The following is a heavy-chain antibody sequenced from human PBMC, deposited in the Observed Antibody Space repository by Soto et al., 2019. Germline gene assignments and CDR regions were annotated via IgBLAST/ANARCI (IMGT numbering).Heavy chain of an antibody. V-gene: IGHV1-69*06. CDR1: GGTFSSYA. CDR2: IIPIFGTA. CDR3: ASNRASINWVGTYYYYGMDV. J-gene: IGHJ6*04. Sequence: ASVKVSCKASGGTFSSYAISWVRQVPGQGLEWMGGIIPIFGTANYAQKFQGRVTSTADKSTRPPYMELSSPRSAATAVYQAASNRASINWVGTYYYYGMDVWGEGSTAPVSP. D-gene: IGHD7-27*01.